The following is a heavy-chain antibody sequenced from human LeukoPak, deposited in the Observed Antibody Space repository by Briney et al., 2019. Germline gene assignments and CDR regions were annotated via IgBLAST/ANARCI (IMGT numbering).Heavy chain of an antibody. CDR3: ARDQGYYYDSSGYLCRGYFDY. CDR1: GYTFTVYY. V-gene: IGHV1-3*01. J-gene: IGHJ4*02. D-gene: IGHD3-22*01. Sequence: ASVKVSCKASGYTFTVYYLHWVRQAPGQRLEWMGWINAGNGNTKYSQKFQGRVTITRDTSASTAYMELSSLRSEDTAVYYCARDQGYYYDSSGYLCRGYFDYWGQGTLVTASS. CDR2: INAGNGNT.